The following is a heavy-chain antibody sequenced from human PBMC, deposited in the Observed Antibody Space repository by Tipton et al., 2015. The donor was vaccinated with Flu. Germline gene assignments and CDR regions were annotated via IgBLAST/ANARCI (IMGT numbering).Heavy chain of an antibody. V-gene: IGHV4-34*01. D-gene: IGHD6-13*01. CDR2: INHSGST. CDR1: GGSFSGYY. CDR3: ARGPSSSSWYFGYYYYGMDV. Sequence: TLSLTCAVYGGSFSGYYWSWIRQPPGKGLEWIGEINHSGSTNYNPSLKSRVPISVDTSKNQFSLKLSSVTAADTAVYYCARGPSSSSWYFGYYYYGMDVWGQGTTFTVSS. J-gene: IGHJ6*02.